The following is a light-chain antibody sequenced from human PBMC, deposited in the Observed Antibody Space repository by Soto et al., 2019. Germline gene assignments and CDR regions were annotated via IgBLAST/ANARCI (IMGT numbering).Light chain of an antibody. CDR1: SSDVGTYNL. CDR2: EAS. V-gene: IGLV2-14*02. Sequence: QSALTQPASVSGSPGQSITISCTGTSSDVGTYNLLSWYQHHPGKAPKLMIYEASKRPSGVSIRFSGSKSGNTASLTISGLQAEDEADYYCCSYTSSSTWVFGGGTKVTVL. CDR3: CSYTSSSTWV. J-gene: IGLJ3*02.